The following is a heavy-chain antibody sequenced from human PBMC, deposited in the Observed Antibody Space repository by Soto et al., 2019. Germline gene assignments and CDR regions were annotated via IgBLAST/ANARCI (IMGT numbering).Heavy chain of an antibody. Sequence: QVQLQESGPGLVKPSQTLSLTCTVSGGSISSGDYYWSWIRQPPGTGLEWIGYISYSGSTYYNPSLKSRVTISLDTSKKQFSLKLSSVTAADTAVYYCAREDTTVLISGGNDYYYGLDVWGQGTTVTVSS. D-gene: IGHD4-17*01. CDR1: GGSISSGDYY. V-gene: IGHV4-30-4*01. J-gene: IGHJ6*02. CDR2: ISYSGST. CDR3: AREDTTVLISGGNDYYYGLDV.